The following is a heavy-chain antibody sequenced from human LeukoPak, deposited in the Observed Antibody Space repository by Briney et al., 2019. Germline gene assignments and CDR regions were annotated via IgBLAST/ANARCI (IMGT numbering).Heavy chain of an antibody. CDR2: INPSGGST. V-gene: IGHV1-46*01. CDR1: GYTFISYY. CDR3: ARGGLGYLRAFDI. J-gene: IGHJ3*02. D-gene: IGHD2-2*03. Sequence: VASVKVSCKASGYTFISYYMHWVRQAPGQGLEWMGIINPSGGSTSYAQKFQGRVTMTRDTSTSTVYMELRSLRSDDTAVYYCARGGLGYLRAFDIWGQGTMVTVSS.